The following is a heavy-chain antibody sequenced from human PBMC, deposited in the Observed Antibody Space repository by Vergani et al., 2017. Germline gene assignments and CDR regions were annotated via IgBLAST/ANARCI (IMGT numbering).Heavy chain of an antibody. CDR3: AGGSRDCYFDL. J-gene: IGHJ2*01. D-gene: IGHD5/OR15-5a*01. CDR1: GGYISSHY. CDR2: IYYSGST. V-gene: IGHV4-59*11. Sequence: QVQLQESGPGLVKPSETLSLPCTVSGGYISSHYWSWIRPPPGKGLEWIGYIYYSGSTNYNPSLQSRVTISVDTSKNQRSLKLSSVTTADTAVYYCAGGSRDCYFDLWGRGTLLTVAS.